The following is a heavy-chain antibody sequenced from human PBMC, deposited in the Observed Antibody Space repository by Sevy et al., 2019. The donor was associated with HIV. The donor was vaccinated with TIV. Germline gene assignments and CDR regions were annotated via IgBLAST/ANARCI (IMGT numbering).Heavy chain of an antibody. CDR3: VKNAPTRGDFVVLREGFYFHS. D-gene: IGHD2-2*01. V-gene: IGHV3-9*01. J-gene: IGHJ4*02. CDR2: ISWNGGSA. CDR1: GFRFDDYV. Sequence: GGSLRLSCAASGFRFDDYVMHWVRQVPGKGLEWVASISWNGGSAAYADFAKGRFTISRDNAKASLGLEMNSLTSGDTALYYCVKNAPTRGDFVVLREGFYFHSWGQGTLVTVSS.